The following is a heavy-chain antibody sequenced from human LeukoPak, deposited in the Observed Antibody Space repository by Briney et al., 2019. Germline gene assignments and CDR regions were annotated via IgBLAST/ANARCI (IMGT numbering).Heavy chain of an antibody. J-gene: IGHJ6*03. D-gene: IGHD3-22*01. CDR2: FDPEDGET. V-gene: IGHV1-24*01. Sequence: ASVKVSCKVSGYTLTELCMHWVRQAPGKGLGWMGGFDPEDGETIYAQKFQGRVTMTEDTSTDTAYMELSSLRSEDTAVYYCATAPIDSSGYPNYYYYMDVWGKGTTVTVSS. CDR1: GYTLTELC. CDR3: ATAPIDSSGYPNYYYYMDV.